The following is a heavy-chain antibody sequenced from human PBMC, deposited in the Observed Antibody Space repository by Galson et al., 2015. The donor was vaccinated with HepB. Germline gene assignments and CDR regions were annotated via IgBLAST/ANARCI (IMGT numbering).Heavy chain of an antibody. J-gene: IGHJ5*02. Sequence: SLRLSCAASGFTFSSYAMSWVRQAPGKGLEWVSAVSGSGGSTYYADSVKGRFTISRDNSKNTLYLQMNSLRAEDTAVYYCAKGGNDYVWGPGSGFDPWGQGTLVTVSS. CDR3: AKGGNDYVWGPGSGFDP. CDR2: VSGSGGST. D-gene: IGHD3-16*01. CDR1: GFTFSSYA. V-gene: IGHV3-23*01.